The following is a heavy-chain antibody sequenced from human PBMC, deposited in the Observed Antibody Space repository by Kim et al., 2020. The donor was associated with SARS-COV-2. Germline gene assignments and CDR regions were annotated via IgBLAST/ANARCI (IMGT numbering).Heavy chain of an antibody. CDR1: GFTFSNYS. J-gene: IGHJ4*02. D-gene: IGHD6-19*01. V-gene: IGHV3-21*01. Sequence: GGSLRLSCAASGFTFSNYSMNWVRQAPGKGLKWVSYISSSSSFIYYADSVKGRFTISRDNAKNSLYLQMKSLRAEDTAVYYCARDIVAVPGTVAGENDYWGQGTLVTVSS. CDR2: ISSSSSFI. CDR3: ARDIVAVPGTVAGENDY.